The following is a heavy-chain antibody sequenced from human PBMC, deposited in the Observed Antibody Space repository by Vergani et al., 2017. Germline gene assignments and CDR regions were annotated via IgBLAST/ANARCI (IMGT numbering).Heavy chain of an antibody. CDR3: AKDMLMYRSSIDH. CDR2: ISWNSGSI. J-gene: IGHJ5*02. D-gene: IGHD6-6*01. CDR1: GFTFDDYY. Sequence: EVQLVESGGGLVQPGRSLRLSCAASGFTFDDYYMHWVRQAPGKGLEWVSGISWNSGSIGYADSVEGRFNISRDNTKNSLSLRMNRLRAEETALYYCAKDMLMYRSSIDHWGQGTLVTPSS. V-gene: IGHV3-9*01.